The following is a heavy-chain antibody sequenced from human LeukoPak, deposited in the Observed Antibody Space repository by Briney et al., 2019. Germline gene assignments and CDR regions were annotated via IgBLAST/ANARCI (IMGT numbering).Heavy chain of an antibody. V-gene: IGHV4-4*09. D-gene: IGHD2-8*01. CDR2: IHSSGST. CDR3: ARPGQSSWWVYFNF. J-gene: IGHJ4*02. Sequence: SETLSLTCTVSGGSISSFYYWTWIRQPPGKGLEWIGNIHSSGSTDYNPSLKSRVTMSVDTSKNQFSLRLTSVTAADTAVYYCARPGQSSWWVYFNFWGQGTLVTVSP. CDR1: GGSISSFYY.